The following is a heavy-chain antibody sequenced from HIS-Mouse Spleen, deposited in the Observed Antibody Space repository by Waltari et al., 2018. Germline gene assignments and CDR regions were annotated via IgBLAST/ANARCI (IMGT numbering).Heavy chain of an antibody. Sequence: QVQLQQWGAGLLKPSETLSLTCAVYGGSFRGYYWSWIRQPPGKGLEWIGEINHSGSTNYNPSLKSRVTISVDTSKNQFSLKLSSVTAADTAVYYCARAEGSSWPYWYFDLWGRGTLVTVSS. J-gene: IGHJ2*01. D-gene: IGHD6-13*01. CDR1: GGSFRGYY. V-gene: IGHV4-34*01. CDR3: ARAEGSSWPYWYFDL. CDR2: INHSGST.